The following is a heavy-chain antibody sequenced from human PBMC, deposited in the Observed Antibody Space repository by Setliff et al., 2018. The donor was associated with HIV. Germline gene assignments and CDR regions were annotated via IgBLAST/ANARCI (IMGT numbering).Heavy chain of an antibody. Sequence: SGPTLVNPTLQETFTLTCPFSGFSLSSSGVGVGWIRQPTGKALEWLAVIYWNNDKEYSPSLKRRPTITKDTSKNQVVLKLTNMDPVDTATYYCAHSPRRGYGYASFYYHYYYMDVWGKGTSVTVSS. CDR1: GFSLSSSGVG. V-gene: IGHV2-5*01. CDR2: IYWNNDK. J-gene: IGHJ6*03. CDR3: AHSPRRGYGYASFYYHYYYMDV. D-gene: IGHD5-18*01.